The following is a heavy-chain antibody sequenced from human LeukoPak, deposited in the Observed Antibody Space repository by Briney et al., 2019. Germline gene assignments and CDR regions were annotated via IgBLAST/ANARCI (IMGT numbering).Heavy chain of an antibody. CDR1: GFTFDDYG. Sequence: GPLRLSCAASGFTFDDYGMSWVRQAPGKGLEWIGRIYTSGSTNYNPSLKSRVTISVDTSKNQFSLKLSSVTAADTAVYYCARDTRYSGYNYWGQGTLVTVSS. V-gene: IGHV4-4*08. J-gene: IGHJ4*02. CDR2: IYTSGST. CDR3: ARDTRYSGYNY. D-gene: IGHD5-12*01.